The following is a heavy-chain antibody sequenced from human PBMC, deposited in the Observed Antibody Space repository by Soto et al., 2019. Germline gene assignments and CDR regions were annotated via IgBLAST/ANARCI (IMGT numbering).Heavy chain of an antibody. CDR1: GYTFSNYW. CDR2: INGGASDT. J-gene: IGHJ4*02. D-gene: IGHD3-22*01. CDR3: ARPDSNGWYQN. V-gene: IGHV5-51*01. Sequence: PGESLKISCKGSGYTFSNYWVAWVRQMPGKGLEWMAIINGGASDTRYSPSFQGQVTVSADKSIGTAYLQWNSLKASDTAIYYCARPDSNGWYQNWGQGTPVTVSS.